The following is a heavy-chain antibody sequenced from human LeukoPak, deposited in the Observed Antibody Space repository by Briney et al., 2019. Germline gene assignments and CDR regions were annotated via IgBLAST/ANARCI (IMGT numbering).Heavy chain of an antibody. D-gene: IGHD3-22*01. Sequence: PGRSLRLSCAASGFTFDDYAMHWVRQAPGKGLEWVSGISWNSGSIGYADSVKGRLTISRDNAKNSLYLQMNSLRAEDTALYYCAKDNSDYYDSSGYYVNWGQGTLVTVSS. CDR2: ISWNSGSI. J-gene: IGHJ4*02. CDR1: GFTFDDYA. V-gene: IGHV3-9*01. CDR3: AKDNSDYYDSSGYYVN.